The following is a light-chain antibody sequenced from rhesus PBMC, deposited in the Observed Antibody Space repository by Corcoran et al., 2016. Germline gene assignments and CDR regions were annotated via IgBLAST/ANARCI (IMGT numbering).Light chain of an antibody. Sequence: DIQMTQSPSSLSASVGDTVTITCRASQGISSYLNWFQQKPGKAPKLLIYDASSLESGVQSRFSGSGSGTDFTLTISSLQPEDFAAYSCLQHISYPRTFGGGTKVEIK. CDR3: LQHISYPRT. CDR2: DAS. V-gene: IGKV1-28*03. CDR1: QGISSY. J-gene: IGKJ4*01.